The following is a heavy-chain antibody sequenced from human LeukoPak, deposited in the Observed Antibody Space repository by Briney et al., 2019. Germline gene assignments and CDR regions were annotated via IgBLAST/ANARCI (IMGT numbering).Heavy chain of an antibody. J-gene: IGHJ4*02. CDR3: AKAWLRFPYFNY. Sequence: GGSLRLSCAASGFTFSSYAMSWVHQAPGKGLEWVSAISGSGGSTYYADSVKGRFTISRDNSKNTLYLQMNSLRAEDTAVYYCAKAWLRFPYFNYWGQGTLVTVSS. D-gene: IGHD5-12*01. CDR2: ISGSGGST. V-gene: IGHV3-23*01. CDR1: GFTFSSYA.